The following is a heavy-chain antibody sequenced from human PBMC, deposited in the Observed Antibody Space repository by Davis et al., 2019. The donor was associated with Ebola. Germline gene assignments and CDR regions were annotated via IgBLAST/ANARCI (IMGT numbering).Heavy chain of an antibody. CDR2: ISAGGTAT. D-gene: IGHD2-8*02. CDR3: AKSFLITGSHMSEFRGVDY. V-gene: IGHV3-23*01. J-gene: IGHJ4*02. CDR1: EFTFSNYG. Sequence: PGGSLRLSCVASEFTFSNYGMTWVRQAQGRGLEWVSSISAGGTATYYADSVKCRFTISRDNSKNTLSLHMDSLRGDDTAVYYCAKSFLITGSHMSEFRGVDYWGQGTVVTVSS.